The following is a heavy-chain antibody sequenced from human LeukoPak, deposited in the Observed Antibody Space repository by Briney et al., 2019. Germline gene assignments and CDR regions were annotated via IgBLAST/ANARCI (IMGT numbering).Heavy chain of an antibody. J-gene: IGHJ4*02. CDR1: GYTFTSYY. V-gene: IGHV1-46*01. D-gene: IGHD3-22*01. CDR3: ARGSIPYYDSSGYLDY. Sequence: ASVKVSCKASGYTFTSYYMHWVRQAPGQGLEWMGIINPSGGSTSYAQKFQGRVTMTRDTSTSTVYMELSSLRSEDTAVYYCARGSIPYYDSSGYLDYWGQGTLVTVS. CDR2: INPSGGST.